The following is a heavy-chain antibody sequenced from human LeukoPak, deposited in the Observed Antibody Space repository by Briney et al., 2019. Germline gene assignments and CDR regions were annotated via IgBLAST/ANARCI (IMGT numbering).Heavy chain of an antibody. J-gene: IGHJ3*02. Sequence: ASVKVSCKTSGYTFTDYYMHWVRQAPGQGLEWMGWINPNSGGTNYAQKFQGRVTMTRDTSISTAYMELSRLRSDDTAVYYCARGVSSGYPDDAFDIWGQGTMVTVSS. CDR1: GYTFTDYY. V-gene: IGHV1-2*02. CDR3: ARGVSSGYPDDAFDI. CDR2: INPNSGGT. D-gene: IGHD3-22*01.